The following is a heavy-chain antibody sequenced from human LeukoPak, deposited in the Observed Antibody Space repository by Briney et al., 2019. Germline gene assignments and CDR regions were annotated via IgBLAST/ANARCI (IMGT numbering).Heavy chain of an antibody. J-gene: IGHJ4*02. V-gene: IGHV3-30-3*01. CDR1: GFTFSSYA. Sequence: GGSLRLSCAASGFTFSSYAMHWVRQAPGKGLEWVAVISYDGSNKYYADSVKGRFTISRDNSKNTLYLQMNSLRAEDTAVYYCARGPGGYCSSTSCYRAHFDYWGQGTLVTVSS. D-gene: IGHD2-2*01. CDR3: ARGPGGYCSSTSCYRAHFDY. CDR2: ISYDGSNK.